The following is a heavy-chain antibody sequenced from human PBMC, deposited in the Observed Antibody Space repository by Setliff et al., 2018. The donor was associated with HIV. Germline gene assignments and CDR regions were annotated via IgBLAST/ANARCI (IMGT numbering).Heavy chain of an antibody. CDR2: MNQSGTT. J-gene: IGHJ3*02. V-gene: IGHV4-34*01. CDR3: AIHRLIDEVFDI. D-gene: IGHD3-22*01. Sequence: SETLSLTCSVYGTSFSDHYWSWVRQTPGKGLEWIGEMNQSGTTNYNPSLKSRVTISVDTSKNQFSLKLSSVTAADTAVYYCAIHRLIDEVFDIWGPGIMVTVSS. CDR1: GTSFSDHY.